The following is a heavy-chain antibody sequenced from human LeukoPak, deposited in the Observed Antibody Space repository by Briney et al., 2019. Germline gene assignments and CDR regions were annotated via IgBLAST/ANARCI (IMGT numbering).Heavy chain of an antibody. J-gene: IGHJ3*02. CDR3: AKEGNPGASGAFDI. CDR2: ISYDGSTK. CDR1: GLTFNNYG. Sequence: GRPPRLSCAASGLTFNNYGMHWVRQAPGKGLEWVAVISYDGSTKYYADSVKGRFTISRDNSKNTLYLQMNSLRVEDTALYFCAKEGNPGASGAFDIWGQGTVVTVSS. D-gene: IGHD4/OR15-4a*01. V-gene: IGHV3-30*18.